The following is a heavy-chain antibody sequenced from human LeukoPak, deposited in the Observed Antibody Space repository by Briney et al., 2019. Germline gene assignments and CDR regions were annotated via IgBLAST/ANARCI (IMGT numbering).Heavy chain of an antibody. V-gene: IGHV3-15*01. Sequence: GVSLRLSCAASGFNFSNAWLNWVRQAQGKGLQWVGHIKSEMDGVTTDYAAPVNGRFTISTDNSKNTLYLTMSRLKTEDTAVYYCTTGHLDYYFDSWGQGTLVTVSS. J-gene: IGHJ4*02. CDR1: GFNFSNAW. CDR2: IKSEMDGVTT. CDR3: TTGHLDYYFDS.